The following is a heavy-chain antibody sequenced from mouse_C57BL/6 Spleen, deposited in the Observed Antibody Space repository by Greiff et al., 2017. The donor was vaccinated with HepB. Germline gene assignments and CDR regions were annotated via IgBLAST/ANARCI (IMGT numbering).Heavy chain of an antibody. Sequence: QVQLQQPGAELVKPGASVKLSCKASGYTFTSYWMHWVKQRPGQGLEWIGMIHPNSGSTNYNEKFKSKATLTVDKSSSTAYMQLSSLTSEDSAVYYCARVEWLRDAMDYWGQGTSVTVSS. CDR3: ARVEWLRDAMDY. D-gene: IGHD2-2*01. J-gene: IGHJ4*01. CDR1: GYTFTSYW. V-gene: IGHV1-64*01. CDR2: IHPNSGST.